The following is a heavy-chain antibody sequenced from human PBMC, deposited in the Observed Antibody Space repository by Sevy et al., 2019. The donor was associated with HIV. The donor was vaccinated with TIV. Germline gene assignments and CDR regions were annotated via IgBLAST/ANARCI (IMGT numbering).Heavy chain of an antibody. CDR3: ATEGLYCSGSTCYTEGFDD. J-gene: IGHJ4*02. Sequence: GGSLRLSCAASGFTFSNGWMSWVRQAPGKGLEWVGRIKSKTDGGTTDYAAPMKGRFTISRDVSKNTVYLQMNSLKSEDTAVYYCATEGLYCSGSTCYTEGFDDWGQGTLVTVSS. V-gene: IGHV3-15*01. CDR2: IKSKTDGGTT. D-gene: IGHD2-15*01. CDR1: GFTFSNGW.